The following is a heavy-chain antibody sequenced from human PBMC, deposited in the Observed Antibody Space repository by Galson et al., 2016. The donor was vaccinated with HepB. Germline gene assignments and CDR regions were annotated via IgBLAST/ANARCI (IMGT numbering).Heavy chain of an antibody. CDR1: GFTFSYYW. CDR2: VNQDGGEK. Sequence: SLRLSCAASGFTFSYYWMSWVRQAPGKGLEWVANVNQDGGEKYYVDSVKGRFTISRDNAKNSLYLQMNSLRVEDTAEYYCARDGLGTVAAASALGNWGQGTLVIVSS. J-gene: IGHJ4*02. CDR3: ARDGLGTVAAASALGN. D-gene: IGHD6-25*01. V-gene: IGHV3-7*01.